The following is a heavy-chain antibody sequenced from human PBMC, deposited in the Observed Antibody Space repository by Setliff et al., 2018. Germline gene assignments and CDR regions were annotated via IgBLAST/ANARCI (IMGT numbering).Heavy chain of an antibody. D-gene: IGHD2-2*01. CDR2: ISAYNGNT. Sequence: ASVKVSCKASGYTFTSYGISWVRQAPGQGLEWMGWISAYNGNTNYAQKLQGRVTMTRNTSISTAYMELSSLRSEDTAVYYCASSIVVVAGALYGEYYYYGMDVWGQGTTVTVSS. CDR1: GYTFTSYG. CDR3: ASSIVVVAGALYGEYYYYGMDV. J-gene: IGHJ6*02. V-gene: IGHV1-18*01.